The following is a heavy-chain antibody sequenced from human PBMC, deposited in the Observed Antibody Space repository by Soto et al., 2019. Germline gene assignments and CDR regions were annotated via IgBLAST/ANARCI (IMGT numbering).Heavy chain of an antibody. CDR3: ARRYSSGWSGWFDP. Sequence: PSETLSLTFTVSGGSISSYYWSWIRQPPGKGLEWIGYIYYSGSTNYNPSLKSRVTISVDTSKNQFSLNLSSVTAADTAVYYCARRYSSGWSGWFDPWGQGTLVTVSS. V-gene: IGHV4-59*01. J-gene: IGHJ5*02. D-gene: IGHD6-19*01. CDR1: GGSISSYY. CDR2: IYYSGST.